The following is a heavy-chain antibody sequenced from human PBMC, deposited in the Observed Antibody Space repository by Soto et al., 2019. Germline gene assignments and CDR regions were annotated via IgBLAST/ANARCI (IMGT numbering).Heavy chain of an antibody. D-gene: IGHD6-13*01. Sequence: SETLSLTCTVSGGSISSGYYYWSWIRQPPGKGLEWIGYIYYSGSTNYNPSLKSRVTISVDTSKNQFSLKLSSVTAADTAVYYCARRYSSSFDFWGQGTLVTVSS. CDR3: ARRYSSSFDF. CDR2: IYYSGST. CDR1: GGSISSGYYY. J-gene: IGHJ4*02. V-gene: IGHV4-61*01.